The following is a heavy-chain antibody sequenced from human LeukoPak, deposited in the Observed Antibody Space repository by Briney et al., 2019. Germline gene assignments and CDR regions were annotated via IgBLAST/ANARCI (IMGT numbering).Heavy chain of an antibody. Sequence: SGGSLRLSCAASGFTFSSYSMNWVRQAPGKGLEWVSGISGSGGSTYDADSVKGRFTISRDNSKNTLYLQMNSLRVEDTAVYYCANAPAYGLPLYWGQGTLVSVSS. J-gene: IGHJ4*02. D-gene: IGHD4-17*01. CDR3: ANAPAYGLPLY. CDR2: ISGSGGST. V-gene: IGHV3-23*01. CDR1: GFTFSSYS.